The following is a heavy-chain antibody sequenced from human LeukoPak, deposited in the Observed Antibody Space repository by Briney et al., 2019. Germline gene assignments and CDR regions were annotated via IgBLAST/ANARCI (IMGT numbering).Heavy chain of an antibody. CDR3: ARGNFDIVVVPAATYYYYYGMDV. J-gene: IGHJ6*02. D-gene: IGHD2-2*01. CDR1: GGSVSSGSYY. CDR2: IYYSGST. Sequence: PSETLSLTCTVSGGSVSSGSYYWSWIRQPPGKGLEWIGYIYYSGSTNYNPSLKSRVTISVDTSKNQFSLKLSSVTAADTAVYYCARGNFDIVVVPAATYYYYYGMDVWGQGTTVTVSS. V-gene: IGHV4-61*01.